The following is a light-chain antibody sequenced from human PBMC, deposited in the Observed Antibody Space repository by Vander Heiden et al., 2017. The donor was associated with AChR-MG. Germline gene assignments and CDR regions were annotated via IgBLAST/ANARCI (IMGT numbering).Light chain of an antibody. J-gene: IGKJ1*01. CDR1: QGISNY. CDR2: AAS. V-gene: IGKV1-27*01. CDR3: QEYDNGPWT. Sequence: DIHMTQSPSSLSASVGDRVSITCRASQGISNYLAWYQQKPGKVPSLLIYAASTMQSGVPSRFSGSGSGTDFTLTSSRLQPEDVATYYCQEYDNGPWTFGQGTKVEIK.